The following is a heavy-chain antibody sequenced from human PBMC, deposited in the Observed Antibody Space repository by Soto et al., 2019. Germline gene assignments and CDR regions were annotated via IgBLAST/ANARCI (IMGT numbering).Heavy chain of an antibody. V-gene: IGHV1-24*01. J-gene: IGHJ3*02. CDR3: ATGLGELSFRYAFDI. Sequence: QVQLVQSGADVKKPGASVKGSCKVSGYTLTELSMHWVRQAPGKGLEWMGGFDPEDGETIYEQKLQGRVTMTEHTYTDTAYMELSSLRYEYTALYYCATGLGELSFRYAFDIWGQGTMVTVSS. CDR1: GYTLTELS. CDR2: FDPEDGET. D-gene: IGHD3-16*02.